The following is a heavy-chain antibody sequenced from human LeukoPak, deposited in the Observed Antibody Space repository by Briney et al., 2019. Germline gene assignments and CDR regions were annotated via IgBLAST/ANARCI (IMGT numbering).Heavy chain of an antibody. J-gene: IGHJ4*02. D-gene: IGHD1-14*01. Sequence: GGSLRLSCAASGFTFNTYGMNWVRQAPGQGLEWLSYIGSGSDVIYYADSVKGRFTISRDNAKNSLYLQMNTLRDEDTAIYYCARYTTGFDYWGQGTLVTVSS. CDR3: ARYTTGFDY. V-gene: IGHV3-48*02. CDR2: IGSGSDVI. CDR1: GFTFNTYG.